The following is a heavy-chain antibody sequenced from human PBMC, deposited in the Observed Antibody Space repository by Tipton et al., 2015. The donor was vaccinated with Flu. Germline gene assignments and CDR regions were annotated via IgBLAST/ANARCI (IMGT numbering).Heavy chain of an antibody. V-gene: IGHV3-7*01. Sequence: QLVQSGGGLVQPGGSLRLSCAASGFIFSSYWMHWVRQAPGKGLEWVANIKQDGSKENYVDSVRGRFTISRDNAKNSLYLQMNSLRVDDTAVYFCVKMPDFDYWGQGTLVTVSS. CDR3: VKMPDFDY. CDR2: IKQDGSKE. CDR1: GFIFSSYW. J-gene: IGHJ4*02. D-gene: IGHD1-14*01.